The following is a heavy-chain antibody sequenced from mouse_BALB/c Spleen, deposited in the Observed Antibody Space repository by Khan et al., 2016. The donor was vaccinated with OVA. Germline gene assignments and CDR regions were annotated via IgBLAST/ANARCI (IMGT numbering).Heavy chain of an antibody. CDR1: GFTFSNYW. J-gene: IGHJ3*01. CDR2: IRLKSNNYAT. CDR3: TTGFTY. Sequence: EVKLEESGGGLVQPGGSMKLSCVASGFTFSNYWMNWVRQSPEKGLEWVAEIRLKSNNYATHDAESVKGRFTISRDDSKSSVYLQMNNLRAEDTGMYYWTTGFTYWGQGTLVTVSA. V-gene: IGHV6-6*02.